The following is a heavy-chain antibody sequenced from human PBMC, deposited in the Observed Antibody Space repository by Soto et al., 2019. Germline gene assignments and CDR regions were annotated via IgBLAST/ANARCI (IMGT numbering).Heavy chain of an antibody. J-gene: IGHJ6*02. Sequence: GGSLRLSCAASGFTFSVHGMHWVRQAPGKGLEWVAVIWYDGSDKNYADSVKGRVTISRDNSKNTLYLQMNSLRAEDTAVYYCVRSDGTKGKYYYYGMDVWGQGTTVTVSS. V-gene: IGHV3-33*01. CDR3: VRSDGTKGKYYYYGMDV. CDR2: IWYDGSDK. CDR1: GFTFSVHG. D-gene: IGHD1-1*01.